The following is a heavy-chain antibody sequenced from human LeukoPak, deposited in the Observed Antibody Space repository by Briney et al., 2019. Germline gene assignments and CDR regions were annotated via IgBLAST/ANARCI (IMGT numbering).Heavy chain of an antibody. V-gene: IGHV5-51*01. Sequence: GEALKISCKGSGYSFTSYWIGLVRQMPGKGLEWMGIIHPGGFETRYGPSFQGQVIISADTSISNAYLQWSSLKASDTALYYCARRFSGHDAFDIWGQGTMVTVSS. CDR2: IHPGGFET. CDR3: ARRFSGHDAFDI. CDR1: GYSFTSYW. D-gene: IGHD3-3*02. J-gene: IGHJ3*02.